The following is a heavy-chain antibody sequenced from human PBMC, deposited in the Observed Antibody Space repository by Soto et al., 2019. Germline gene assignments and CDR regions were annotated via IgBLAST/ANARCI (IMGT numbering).Heavy chain of an antibody. CDR3: ARGPKDIVVVPAAIGMGYYYYYMDV. CDR2: INHSGST. CDR1: GGSFSGYY. Sequence: PSETLSLTCAVYGGSFSGYYWSWIRQPPGKGLEWIGEINHSGSTNYNPSHKSRVTISVDTSKNQFSLKLSSVTAADTAVYYCARGPKDIVVVPAAIGMGYYYYYMDVWGKGTTVTVSS. J-gene: IGHJ6*03. V-gene: IGHV4-34*01. D-gene: IGHD2-2*01.